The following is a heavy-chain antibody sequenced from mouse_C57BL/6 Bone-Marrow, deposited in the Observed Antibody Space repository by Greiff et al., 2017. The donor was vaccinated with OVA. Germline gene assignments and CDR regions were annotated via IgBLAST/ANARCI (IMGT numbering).Heavy chain of an antibody. J-gene: IGHJ3*01. CDR3: ARRGTTVVAKGFAY. CDR1: GYTFTDYY. Sequence: EVQLQQSGPELVKPGASVKISCKASGYTFTDYYMNWVKQSHGKSLEWIGDINPNNGGTSYNQKFKGKATLTVDKSSSTAYMELRSLTSEDSAVYYCARRGTTVVAKGFAYWGQGTLVTVSA. V-gene: IGHV1-26*01. D-gene: IGHD1-1*01. CDR2: INPNNGGT.